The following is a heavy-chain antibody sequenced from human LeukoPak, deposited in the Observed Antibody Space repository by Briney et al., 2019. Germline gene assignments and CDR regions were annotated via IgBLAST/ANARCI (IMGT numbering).Heavy chain of an antibody. V-gene: IGHV4-30-4*01. D-gene: IGHD5-18*01. CDR2: IYYSGST. Sequence: SETLSLTCTVSGGSISSGDYYWSWIRQPPGKGLEWIGYIYYSGSTYYNPSLKRRVTISVDTSKNQFSLKLSSVTAADTAVYYCARDVGYSYGYGVYYFDYWGQGTLVTVSS. CDR1: GGSISSGDYY. CDR3: ARDVGYSYGYGVYYFDY. J-gene: IGHJ4*02.